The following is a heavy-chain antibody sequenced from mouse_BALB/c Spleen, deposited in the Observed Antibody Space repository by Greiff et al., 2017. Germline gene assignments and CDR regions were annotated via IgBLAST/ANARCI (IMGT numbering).Heavy chain of an antibody. CDR1: GYTFSSYW. V-gene: IGHV1-9*01. D-gene: IGHD1-1*01. J-gene: IGHJ4*01. CDR2: ILPGSGST. CDR3: ARREFGYYGSSYYAMDY. Sequence: QVQLQQSGAELMKPGASVKISCKATGYTFSSYWIEWVKQRPGHGLEWIGEILPGSGSTNYNEKFKGKATFTADTSSNTAYMQLSSLTSEDSAVYYCARREFGYYGSSYYAMDYWGQETSVTVSS.